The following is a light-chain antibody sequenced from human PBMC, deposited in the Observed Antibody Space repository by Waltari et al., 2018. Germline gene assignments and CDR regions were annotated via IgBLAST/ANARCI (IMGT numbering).Light chain of an antibody. V-gene: IGLV2-14*03. J-gene: IGLJ3*02. CDR2: DVS. CDR1: SSDVGGYNY. CDR3: SSYTSSSTLR. Sequence: QSALTQPASVSGSPGQSITISCTGTSSDVGGYNYVSWYQQHPGKAPKLMIYDVSNRPSGVSNRFSGSKSGNTSSLTISGLQADDEADYYGSSYTSSSTLRFGGGTKLTVL.